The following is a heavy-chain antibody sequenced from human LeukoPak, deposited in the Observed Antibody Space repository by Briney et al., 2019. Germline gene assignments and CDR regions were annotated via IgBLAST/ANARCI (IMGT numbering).Heavy chain of an antibody. V-gene: IGHV1-69*13. CDR2: IIPIFGTA. D-gene: IGHD3-22*01. J-gene: IGHJ4*02. CDR3: ERYPFDSSGSIY. CDR1: GGTFISYA. Sequence: SVKVSCKASGGTFISYAISWVRQAPGQGLEWMGGIIPIFGTANYAQKFQGRVTITADESTSTAYMELSSLRSEDTAVYYCERYPFDSSGSIYWGQGTLVTVSS.